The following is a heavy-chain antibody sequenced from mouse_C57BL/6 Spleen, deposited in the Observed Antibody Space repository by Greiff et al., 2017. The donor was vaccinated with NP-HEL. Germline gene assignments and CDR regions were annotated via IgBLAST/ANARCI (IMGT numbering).Heavy chain of an antibody. V-gene: IGHV6-3*01. CDR1: GFTFSNYW. CDR2: IRLKSDNYAT. CDR3: TVTGPAWFAY. D-gene: IGHD4-1*01. J-gene: IGHJ3*01. Sequence: EVMLVESGGGLVQPGGSMKLSCVASGFTFSNYWMNWVRQSPEKGLEWVAQIRLKSDNYATHYAESVKGRFTISRDDSKSSVYLQMNNLRAEDTGIYYCTVTGPAWFAYWGQGTLVTVSA.